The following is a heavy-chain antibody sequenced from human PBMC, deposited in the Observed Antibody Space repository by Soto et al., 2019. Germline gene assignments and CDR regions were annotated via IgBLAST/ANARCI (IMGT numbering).Heavy chain of an antibody. CDR3: AAVGYGGANRDYFDY. D-gene: IGHD1-26*01. Sequence: GGSLRLSCAASGFTFSSYSMNWVRQAPGKGLEWVSYISSSSSTIYYADSVKGRFTISRDNAKNSLYLQMNSLRDEDTAVYYCAAVGYGGANRDYFDYWGQGTLVTVSS. CDR2: ISSSSSTI. V-gene: IGHV3-48*02. CDR1: GFTFSSYS. J-gene: IGHJ4*02.